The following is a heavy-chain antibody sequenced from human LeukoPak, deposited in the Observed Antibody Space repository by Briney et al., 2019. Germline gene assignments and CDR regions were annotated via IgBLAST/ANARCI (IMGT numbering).Heavy chain of an antibody. J-gene: IGHJ4*02. V-gene: IGHV3-74*01. CDR1: GFTFSSYW. CDR3: GNLDTPMGY. D-gene: IGHD5-18*01. Sequence: GRSLRLSCAASGFTFSSYWMHWVSQAQGKGLVWVSRINSDGSSTSYADSVKGRFTISRDNAKHTLYLQMNSLRAEDTAMYYCGNLDTPMGYWGQGTLVSVSS. CDR2: INSDGSST.